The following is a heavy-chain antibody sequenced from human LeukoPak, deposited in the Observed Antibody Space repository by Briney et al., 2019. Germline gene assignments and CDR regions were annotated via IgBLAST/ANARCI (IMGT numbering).Heavy chain of an antibody. Sequence: EASVKVSCKASGGTFSSYAISWVCHAPGQGLEWMGRIIPIFVTANYAQKFQGRVTITTDQSTSTAYMELSSLRSEDTAVYYCARDSSGYTFGSFDYWGQGTLVTVSS. J-gene: IGHJ4*02. D-gene: IGHD3-22*01. CDR2: IIPIFVTA. V-gene: IGHV1-69*05. CDR1: GGTFSSYA. CDR3: ARDSSGYTFGSFDY.